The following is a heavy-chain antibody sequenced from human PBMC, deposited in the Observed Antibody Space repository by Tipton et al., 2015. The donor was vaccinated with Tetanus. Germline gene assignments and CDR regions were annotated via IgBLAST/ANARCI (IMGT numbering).Heavy chain of an antibody. V-gene: IGHV1-2*02. CDR2: INPKTGGT. J-gene: IGHJ4*02. CDR1: GYTFTDFY. CDR3: ARGNRGSSWFF. D-gene: IGHD6-13*01. Sequence: QLVQSGAEGRKPGASVKVSCKTSGYTFTDFYMHWVRQPPGQGLEWVGWINPKTGGTNYAQKFQGRVIMTRDTSISTAYMELTRLKSDDTAFYYRARGNRGSSWFFWGQGTLVTVSS.